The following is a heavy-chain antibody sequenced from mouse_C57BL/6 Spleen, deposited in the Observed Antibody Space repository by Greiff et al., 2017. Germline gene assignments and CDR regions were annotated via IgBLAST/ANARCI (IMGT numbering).Heavy chain of an antibody. J-gene: IGHJ4*01. V-gene: IGHV1-77*01. CDR3: ARNPWGVYYYAMDY. D-gene: IGHD4-1*01. CDR2: IGPGSGST. Sequence: VQLQQSGAELVKPGASVKISCKASGYTFPDYYINWVKQRPGPGLEWIGKIGPGSGSTYYNEKFKGKATLTADQSSSTAYMQLSSLTSEDSAVYFCARNPWGVYYYAMDYWGQGTSVTVSS. CDR1: GYTFPDYY.